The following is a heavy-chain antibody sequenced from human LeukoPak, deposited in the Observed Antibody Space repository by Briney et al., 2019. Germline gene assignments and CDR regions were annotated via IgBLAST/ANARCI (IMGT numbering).Heavy chain of an antibody. CDR3: ARDRYYDSSGLPGGYFDY. V-gene: IGHV1-69*04. CDR1: GGTFSSYT. J-gene: IGHJ4*02. Sequence: GSSVKVSCKASGGTFSSYTISWVRQAPGQGLEWMGRIIPILGIANYAQKFQGRVTITADKSTSTAYRELSSLRSEDTAVYYCARDRYYDSSGLPGGYFDYWGQGTLVTVSS. CDR2: IIPILGIA. D-gene: IGHD3-22*01.